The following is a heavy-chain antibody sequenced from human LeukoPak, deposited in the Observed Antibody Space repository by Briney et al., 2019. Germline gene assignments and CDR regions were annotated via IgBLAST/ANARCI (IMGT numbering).Heavy chain of an antibody. Sequence: ASVKVSCKASGYTFTSYDINWVRQATGQGLEWMGWMNPNSANTGYAQKFQGRVTISRDTSKSTAYMELSSLRSGDTAVYYCARTLPGGVVDYPGQGTLVTVSS. CDR2: MNPNSANT. J-gene: IGHJ4*02. V-gene: IGHV1-8*03. D-gene: IGHD1-14*01. CDR1: GYTFTSYD. CDR3: ARTLPGGVVDY.